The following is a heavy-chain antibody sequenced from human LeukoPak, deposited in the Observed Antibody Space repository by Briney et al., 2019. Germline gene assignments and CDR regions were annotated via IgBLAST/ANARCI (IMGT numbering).Heavy chain of an antibody. CDR1: GFAFSTYT. Sequence: GGSLRLSCAASGFAFSTYTINWVRQAPGRGLEWVSSISSTSNYIYYADSVKGRFTISRDNAKNSLYLQMNSLRAEDTAVYYCAREGTSSWTTFDYWGQGTLVTVSS. D-gene: IGHD6-13*01. J-gene: IGHJ4*02. CDR2: ISSTSNYI. CDR3: AREGTSSWTTFDY. V-gene: IGHV3-21*01.